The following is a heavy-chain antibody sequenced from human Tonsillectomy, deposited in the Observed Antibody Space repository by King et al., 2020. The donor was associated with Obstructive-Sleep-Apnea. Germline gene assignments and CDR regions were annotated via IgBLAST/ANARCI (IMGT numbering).Heavy chain of an antibody. CDR3: ARDQGGVVPAAISD. J-gene: IGHJ4*02. CDR2: ISTYIGNT. CDR1: GYSFTSYG. D-gene: IGHD2-2*01. Sequence: VQLVQSGAEVKKPGASVKVSCKASGYSFTSYGISWVRQAPGQGLEWMGWISTYIGNTNYAQKLQGRVTMTTDTSTSTAYMELRSLRSDDTAVYYCARDQGGVVPAAISDWGKGTLVTVSS. V-gene: IGHV1-18*01.